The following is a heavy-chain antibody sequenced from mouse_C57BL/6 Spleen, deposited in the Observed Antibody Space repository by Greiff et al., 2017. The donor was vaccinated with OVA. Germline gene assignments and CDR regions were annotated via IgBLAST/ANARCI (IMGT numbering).Heavy chain of an antibody. J-gene: IGHJ1*03. CDR1: GYAFSSSW. CDR3: AIYDYDGYFDV. V-gene: IGHV1-82*01. D-gene: IGHD2-4*01. CDR2: IYPGDGDT. Sequence: QVQLQQSGPELVKPGASVKISCKASGYAFSSSWMNWVKQRPGKGLEWIGRIYPGDGDTNYNGKFKGKATLTADKSSSTAYMQLSSLTSEDSAVYFCAIYDYDGYFDVWGTGTTVTVSS.